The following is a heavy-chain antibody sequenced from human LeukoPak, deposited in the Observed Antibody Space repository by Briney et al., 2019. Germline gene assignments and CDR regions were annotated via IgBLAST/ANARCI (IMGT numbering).Heavy chain of an antibody. Sequence: PSGTLSLTCAVSGGSISSSNWWSWVRQPPGKGLEWIGEIYHSGSTNYNPSLKSRVTISVDKSENQFSLKLSSVTAADTAVYYCARALGYCSGGSCYQPDYWGQGTLVTVSS. V-gene: IGHV4-4*02. J-gene: IGHJ4*02. CDR3: ARALGYCSGGSCYQPDY. CDR1: GGSISSSNW. CDR2: IYHSGST. D-gene: IGHD2-15*01.